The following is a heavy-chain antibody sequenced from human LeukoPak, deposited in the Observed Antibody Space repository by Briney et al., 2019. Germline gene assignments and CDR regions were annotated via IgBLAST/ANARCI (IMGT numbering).Heavy chain of an antibody. D-gene: IGHD3-22*01. CDR1: GGSFSGYY. CDR2: INHSGST. Sequence: SETLSLTCAVYGGSFSGYYWSWIRQPPGKGLEWIGEINHSGSTNYNPSLKSRVTISVDTSKNQFSLKLSSVTAADTAVYYCARDRPLSYYYDSSGYYYVGWYAFDIWGQGTMVTVSS. J-gene: IGHJ3*02. CDR3: ARDRPLSYYYDSSGYYYVGWYAFDI. V-gene: IGHV4-34*01.